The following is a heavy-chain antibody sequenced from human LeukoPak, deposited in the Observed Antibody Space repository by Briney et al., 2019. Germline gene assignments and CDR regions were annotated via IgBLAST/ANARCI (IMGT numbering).Heavy chain of an antibody. J-gene: IGHJ5*02. D-gene: IGHD6-13*01. CDR1: GGSFSGYY. CDR3: ARGRCWYRVWFDP. V-gene: IGHV4-34*01. CDR2: INHSGST. Sequence: SETLSLTCAVYGGSFSGYYWSWIRQPPGKGLEWIGEINHSGSTNYNPSLKSRVTISVDTSKNQFSLKLSSVTAADTAVYYCARGRCWYRVWFDPWGQGTLVTVSS.